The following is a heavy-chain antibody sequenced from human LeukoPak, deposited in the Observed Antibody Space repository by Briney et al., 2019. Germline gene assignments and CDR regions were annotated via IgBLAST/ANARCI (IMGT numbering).Heavy chain of an antibody. CDR3: ASIFHDFWRGAEEAFDP. CDR1: GFTFSDCW. Sequence: GGSLRLSCAASGFTFSDCWMSWVRQTPGKGLEWVANIKDDGSEIYYVDSVKGRFTISRDNAKNSLYLQMNSLRAEDTAVYYCASIFHDFWRGAEEAFDPWGQGTLVTVSS. D-gene: IGHD3-3*01. V-gene: IGHV3-7*01. J-gene: IGHJ5*02. CDR2: IKDDGSEI.